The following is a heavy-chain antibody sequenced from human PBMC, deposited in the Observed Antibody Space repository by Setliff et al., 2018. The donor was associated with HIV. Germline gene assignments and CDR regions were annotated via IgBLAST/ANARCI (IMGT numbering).Heavy chain of an antibody. CDR3: AKSPVSNYYYYMDV. V-gene: IGHV4-34*01. J-gene: IGHJ6*03. CDR2: INHSGST. Sequence: PSETLSLTCAVYGGSFSGYYWSWIRQPPGKGLEWIGEINHSGSTNYNPSLKSRVTISVDTSKSQFSLKLSSVTAADTAVYYCAKSPVSNYYYYMDVWGKGTTVTVSS. CDR1: GGSFSGYY.